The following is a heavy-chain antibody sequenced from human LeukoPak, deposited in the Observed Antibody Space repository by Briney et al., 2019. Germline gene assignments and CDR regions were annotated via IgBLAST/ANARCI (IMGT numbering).Heavy chain of an antibody. CDR1: GGSISSGDYY. CDR3: ARIITMVRGTDERFDP. Sequence: PSETLSLTCTVSGGSISSGDYYWGWIRQPPGKGLEWIGYIYYSGSTYYNPSLKSRVTISVDTSKNQFSLKLSSVTAADTAVYYCARIITMVRGTDERFDPWGQGTLVTVSS. D-gene: IGHD3-10*01. V-gene: IGHV4-30-4*01. CDR2: IYYSGST. J-gene: IGHJ5*02.